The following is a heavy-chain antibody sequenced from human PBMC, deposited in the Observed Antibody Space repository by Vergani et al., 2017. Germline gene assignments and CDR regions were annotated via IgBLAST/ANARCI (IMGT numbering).Heavy chain of an antibody. J-gene: IGHJ5*02. CDR3: AKDLPSGNYGGAWIDP. D-gene: IGHD1-26*01. V-gene: IGHV3-30*18. Sequence: QVQLVESGGGVVQPGRSLRLSCAGSGFTFSSSGIHWVRQAPGKGLEWVAIMSYDGGEKYYADSIKGRFTISRDNSKNTVYLQMNSLRAEDTAVYYCAKDLPSGNYGGAWIDPWGQGTLVTVSS. CDR1: GFTFSSSG. CDR2: MSYDGGEK.